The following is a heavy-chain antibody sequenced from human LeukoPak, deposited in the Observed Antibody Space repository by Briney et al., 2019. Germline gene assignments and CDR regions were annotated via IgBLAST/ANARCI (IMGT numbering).Heavy chain of an antibody. Sequence: GGSLRLSCAASGFTFSDHYMDWVRQAPGKGLEWVGRTRNRANSYTTEYAASVKGRFTISRDDSKNSLYLQMNSLKTEDTAVYYCARALHYSGSYLSTYYFDYWGQGTLVTVSS. J-gene: IGHJ4*02. D-gene: IGHD1-26*01. CDR3: ARALHYSGSYLSTYYFDY. CDR2: TRNRANSYTT. CDR1: GFTFSDHY. V-gene: IGHV3-72*01.